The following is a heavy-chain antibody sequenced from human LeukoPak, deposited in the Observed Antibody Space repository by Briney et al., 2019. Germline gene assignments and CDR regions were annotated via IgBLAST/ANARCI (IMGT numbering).Heavy chain of an antibody. V-gene: IGHV3-43*02. J-gene: IGHJ1*01. D-gene: IGHD5-18*01. Sequence: PGGSLRLSCAASGFTFDNYFMHWVRQAPGKGLEWVSFISGDGGTTYYRDSVKGRFTISRDNSKNTLYLQLDSLRADDTALYFCATSYGWCPEHWGQGALVTVCS. CDR3: ATSYGWCPEH. CDR1: GFTFDNYF. CDR2: ISGDGGTT.